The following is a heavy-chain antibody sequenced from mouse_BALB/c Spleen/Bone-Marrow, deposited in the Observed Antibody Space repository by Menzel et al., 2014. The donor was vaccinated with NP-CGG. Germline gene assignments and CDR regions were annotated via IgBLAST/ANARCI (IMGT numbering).Heavy chain of an antibody. CDR2: IDPANGNT. CDR3: ARYRLGTYFDY. D-gene: IGHD1-2*01. V-gene: IGHV14-3*02. CDR1: GFNIKDTY. J-gene: IGHJ2*01. Sequence: EVKLMESGAELVKPGASVKLSCTASGFNIKDTYMHWVKQRPEQGLERIGRIDPANGNTKYDPKFQGKATITADTSSNTAYLQLSSLTSEDTAVYYCARYRLGTYFDYWGQGTTRTVSS.